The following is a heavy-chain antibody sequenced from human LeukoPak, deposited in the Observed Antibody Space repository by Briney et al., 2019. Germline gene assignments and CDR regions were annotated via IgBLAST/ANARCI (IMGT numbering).Heavy chain of an antibody. CDR1: GGSFSGYY. CDR3: ARRCDCYVRDFDY. Sequence: SETLSLTCAVYGGSFSGYYWSWIRQPPGKGLEWIGEINHSGSTNYNPSLKSRVTISVDTSKNQFSLKLSSVTAADTAVYYCARRCDCYVRDFDYWGQGTLVTVSS. D-gene: IGHD2-21*02. CDR2: INHSGST. V-gene: IGHV4-34*01. J-gene: IGHJ4*02.